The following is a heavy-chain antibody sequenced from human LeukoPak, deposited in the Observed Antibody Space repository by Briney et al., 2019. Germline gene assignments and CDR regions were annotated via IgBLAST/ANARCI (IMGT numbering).Heavy chain of an antibody. CDR2: VYYTGAS. D-gene: IGHD3-22*01. CDR1: GGSISSSSYY. J-gene: IGHJ4*02. Sequence: PSETLSLTCTVSGGSISSSSYYWGWIRQPPGKGLEWIGSVYYTGASYYNPSPKSRVTISIDTSKKHFSLKLTSVTAADTAVYYCARDHDYDSSGYYLHYHQFDYWGQGTLVTVSS. V-gene: IGHV4-39*07. CDR3: ARDHDYDSSGYYLHYHQFDY.